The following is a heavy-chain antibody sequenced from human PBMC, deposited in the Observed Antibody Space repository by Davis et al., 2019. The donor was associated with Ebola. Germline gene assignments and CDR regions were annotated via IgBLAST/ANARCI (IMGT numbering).Heavy chain of an antibody. Sequence: GGSLRLSCTTSGFTFSSYAMHWVRQAPGKGLEWVAVISYDGSNKYYADSVKGRFTISRDNSKNTLYLQMNSLRAEDTAVYYCARAPYSGSYYADYWGQGTLVTVSS. D-gene: IGHD1-26*01. CDR3: ARAPYSGSYYADY. CDR1: GFTFSSYA. J-gene: IGHJ4*02. CDR2: ISYDGSNK. V-gene: IGHV3-30-3*01.